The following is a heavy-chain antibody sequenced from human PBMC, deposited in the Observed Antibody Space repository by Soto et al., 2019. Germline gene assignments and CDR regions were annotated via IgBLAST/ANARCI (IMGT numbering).Heavy chain of an antibody. D-gene: IGHD3-3*01. Sequence: ASVKVSCKVSGYTLTELSMHWVRQAPGKGLEWMGWIDPEDGETNYSQKLQGRVTITTDTSASTAYMELSSLRSEDTAVYYCARAYDFWSGYQVWSYMDVWGKGTMVTVS. V-gene: IGHV1-24*01. CDR3: ARAYDFWSGYQVWSYMDV. J-gene: IGHJ6*03. CDR2: IDPEDGET. CDR1: GYTLTELS.